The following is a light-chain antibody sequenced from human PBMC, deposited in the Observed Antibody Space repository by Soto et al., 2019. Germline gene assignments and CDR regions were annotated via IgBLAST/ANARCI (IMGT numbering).Light chain of an antibody. CDR3: LLTYSGPWV. Sequence: QAVVTQEPSLTVSPGGTVTLTCGSSTGAVTSGRHPYWLQQKPGQAPRTLIYHTTNTLSWTPARFSGSLLGGKAALTLSGAQPEDEALYYCLLTYSGPWVFGGGTKVTVL. J-gene: IGLJ3*02. CDR1: TGAVTSGRH. V-gene: IGLV7-46*01. CDR2: HTT.